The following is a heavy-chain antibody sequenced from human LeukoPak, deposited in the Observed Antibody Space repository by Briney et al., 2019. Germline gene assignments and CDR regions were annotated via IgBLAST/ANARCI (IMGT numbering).Heavy chain of an antibody. D-gene: IGHD3/OR15-3a*01. J-gene: IGHJ4*02. CDR1: GFTFSSHW. CDR2: ISYDGSNK. Sequence: GGSLRLSCAASGFTFSSHWMSWVRQAPGKGLEWVAVISYDGSNKYYADSVKGRFTISRDNSKNTLYLQMNSLRAEDTAVYYCARDLEIGLISYFDYWGQGTLVTVSS. CDR3: ARDLEIGLISYFDY. V-gene: IGHV3-30-3*01.